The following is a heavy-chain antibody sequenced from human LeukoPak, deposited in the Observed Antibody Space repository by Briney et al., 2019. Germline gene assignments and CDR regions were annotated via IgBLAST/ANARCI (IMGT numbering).Heavy chain of an antibody. CDR3: ARDWGTAMVTYYFDY. CDR2: ISSSSSTI. D-gene: IGHD5-18*01. CDR1: GFTFSSYS. V-gene: IGHV3-48*01. J-gene: IGHJ4*02. Sequence: GGSLRLSCAASGFTFSSYSMNWVRQAPGKGLEWVSYISSSSSTIYYADSVKGRFTISRDNAKNSLYLQMNSLRAEDTAVYYCARDWGTAMVTYYFDYWGQGTLVTVSS.